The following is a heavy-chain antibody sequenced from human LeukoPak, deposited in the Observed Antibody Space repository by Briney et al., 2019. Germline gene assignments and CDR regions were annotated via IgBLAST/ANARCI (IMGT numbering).Heavy chain of an antibody. CDR1: GGSFSGYY. Sequence: KPSETLSLTCAVYGGSFSGYYWSWIRQPPGKGLEWIGEINHSGSTNSNPSLKSRVTIAVDTYKNQFSLKLSSVTAADTAVYYCARVKIEGDFWSGYYYITFDYWGQGTLVTVSS. D-gene: IGHD3-3*01. J-gene: IGHJ4*02. V-gene: IGHV4-34*01. CDR3: ARVKIEGDFWSGYYYITFDY. CDR2: INHSGST.